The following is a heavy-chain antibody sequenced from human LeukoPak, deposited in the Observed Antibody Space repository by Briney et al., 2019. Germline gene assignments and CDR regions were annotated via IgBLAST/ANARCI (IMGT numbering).Heavy chain of an antibody. CDR3: TALRFLEWLLWFDY. V-gene: IGHV3-15*01. D-gene: IGHD3-3*01. Sequence: GGSLRLSCAASGFTFSNAWMSWVRQAPGKGLEWVGRIKSKTDGGTTDYAAPVKGRFTISRDDSKNTLYLQMNSLKTEDTAVYYCTALRFLEWLLWFDYWGQGTLVTVSS. CDR2: IKSKTDGGTT. J-gene: IGHJ4*02. CDR1: GFTFSNAW.